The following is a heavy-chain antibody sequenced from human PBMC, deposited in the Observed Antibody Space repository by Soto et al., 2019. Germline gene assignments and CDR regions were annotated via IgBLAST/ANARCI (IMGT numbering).Heavy chain of an antibody. CDR1: DFTFSSYG. J-gene: IGHJ4*02. CDR2: ISYDGSNK. Sequence: QVHLVESGGGVVQPGRSLTLSCAASDFTFSSYGIHWVRQAPGKGLEWVAVISYDGSNKQYGDSVKGRFTMSRDNSKNTVHLQMNSLRVDDTAVYYCAKDTYYHDSSGYYVFDYWGQGTLVTVSS. D-gene: IGHD3-22*01. CDR3: AKDTYYHDSSGYYVFDY. V-gene: IGHV3-30*18.